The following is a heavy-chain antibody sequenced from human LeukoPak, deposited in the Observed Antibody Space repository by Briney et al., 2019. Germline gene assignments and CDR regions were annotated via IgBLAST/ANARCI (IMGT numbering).Heavy chain of an antibody. Sequence: SETLSPTCAVSGGSISSINLWSWVRQPPGKGLEWIGEMYLSGTTHYNPSLKSRVTISIDKSRNQLSLELSSVTAADTAVYYCAGLEGRYSTGLYYYFDYWGQGILVTVSS. J-gene: IGHJ4*02. CDR3: AGLEGRYSTGLYYYFDY. CDR2: MYLSGTT. D-gene: IGHD6-19*01. CDR1: GGSISSINL. V-gene: IGHV4-4*02.